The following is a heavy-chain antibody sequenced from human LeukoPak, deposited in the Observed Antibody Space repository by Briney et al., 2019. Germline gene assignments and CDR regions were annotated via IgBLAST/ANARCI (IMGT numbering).Heavy chain of an antibody. Sequence: PSETLSLTYTVSGGSISSGDYYWSWIRQHPGKGLEWIGYIHYSGSAYYNPSLKSRVTMSVDTSKNQFSLKLSSVTAAGTAVYYCARVVKEYCHGGSCYFDYWGQGTLVIVSS. CDR1: GGSISSGDYY. CDR3: ARVVKEYCHGGSCYFDY. J-gene: IGHJ4*02. V-gene: IGHV4-31*03. D-gene: IGHD2-15*01. CDR2: IHYSGSA.